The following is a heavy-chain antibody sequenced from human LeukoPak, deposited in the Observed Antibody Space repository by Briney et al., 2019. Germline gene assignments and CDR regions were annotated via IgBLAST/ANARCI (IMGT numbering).Heavy chain of an antibody. CDR2: IYSGETT. Sequence: GGSLSLACAASGLTVSTNYMTWLRQAQGTGLEWVSLIYSGETTYYADSVRGRFTISRDKSQNILYLQMNRLRVEDTAVYYCARISGGSFDIWGQGTTVTVYS. V-gene: IGHV3-53*01. CDR3: ARISGGSFDI. D-gene: IGHD3-10*01. CDR1: GLTVSTNY. J-gene: IGHJ3*02.